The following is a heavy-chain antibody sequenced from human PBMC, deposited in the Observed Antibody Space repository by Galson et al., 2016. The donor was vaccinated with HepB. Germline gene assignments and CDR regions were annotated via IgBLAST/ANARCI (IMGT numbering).Heavy chain of an antibody. V-gene: IGHV4-38-2*02. CDR1: GYSISSGYY. Sequence: SETLSLTCTVSGYSISSGYYWGWIRQPPGKGLEWIGSIYHSGSTYYNPSLKSRVTISVDTSKNQFSLKLSSVTAADTAVYYWARELGYSSSWPNRFDPWGQGTQVTVSS. J-gene: IGHJ5*02. CDR3: ARELGYSSSWPNRFDP. CDR2: IYHSGST. D-gene: IGHD6-13*01.